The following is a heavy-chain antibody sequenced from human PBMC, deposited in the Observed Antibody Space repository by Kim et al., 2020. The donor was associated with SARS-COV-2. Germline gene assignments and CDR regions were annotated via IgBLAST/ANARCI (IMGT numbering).Heavy chain of an antibody. Sequence: SETLSLTCTVSGGSISSGGYYWSWIRQHPGKGLEWIGYIYYSGSTYYNPSLKSRVTISVDTSKNQFSLKLSSVTAADTAVYYCARSITMVRGVIIDYWGQGTLVTVSS. D-gene: IGHD3-10*01. V-gene: IGHV4-31*03. CDR3: ARSITMVRGVIIDY. CDR1: GGSISSGGYY. J-gene: IGHJ4*02. CDR2: IYYSGST.